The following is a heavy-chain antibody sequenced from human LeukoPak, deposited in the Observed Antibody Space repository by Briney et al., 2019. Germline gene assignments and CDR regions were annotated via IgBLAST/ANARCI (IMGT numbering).Heavy chain of an antibody. CDR1: DGSIISYY. CDR2: IYYSGRT. V-gene: IGHV4-59*08. J-gene: IGHJ3*02. Sequence: SETLSLTCTVSDGSIISYYRSWIRQPPGKGLEWIGYIYYSGRTSYSPSLKSRVTISVDTSNNQFSLKLDSVTAADTAVYYCARHGGTVAVNDAFDIWGRGTMVTVSS. CDR3: ARHGGTVAVNDAFDI. D-gene: IGHD1/OR15-1a*01.